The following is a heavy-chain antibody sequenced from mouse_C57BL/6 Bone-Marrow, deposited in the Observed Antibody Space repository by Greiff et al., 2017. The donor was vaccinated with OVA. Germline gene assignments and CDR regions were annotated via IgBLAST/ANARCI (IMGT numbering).Heavy chain of an antibody. J-gene: IGHJ1*03. CDR3: ARGGYYSNYWYFDV. V-gene: IGHV1-42*01. D-gene: IGHD2-12*01. CDR2: INPSTGGT. CDR1: GYSFTGYY. Sequence: VQLKESGPELVKPGASVKISCKASGYSFTGYYMNWVKQSPEKSLEWIGEINPSTGGTTYNQKFKAKATLTVDKSSSTAYMQLKSLTSEDSAVYYCARGGYYSNYWYFDVWGTGTTVTVSS.